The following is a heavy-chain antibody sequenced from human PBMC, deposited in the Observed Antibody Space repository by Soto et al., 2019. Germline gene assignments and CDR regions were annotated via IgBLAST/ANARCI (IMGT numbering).Heavy chain of an antibody. CDR2: IYPGDSDT. CDR1: GYSFTSYW. Sequence: GESLKISCKGSGYSFTSYWIGWVRQMPGKGLEWMGIIYPGDSDTRYSPSFQGQVTISADKSISTAYLQWSSLKASDTAMYYCASTKPPGRYYDSSGYALGYWGQGTLVTVSS. V-gene: IGHV5-51*01. J-gene: IGHJ4*02. D-gene: IGHD3-22*01. CDR3: ASTKPPGRYYDSSGYALGY.